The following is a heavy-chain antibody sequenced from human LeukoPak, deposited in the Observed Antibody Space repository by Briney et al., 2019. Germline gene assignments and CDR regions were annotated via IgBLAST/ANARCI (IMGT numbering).Heavy chain of an antibody. CDR1: GYTFTGYY. J-gene: IGHJ4*02. V-gene: IGHV1-2*02. Sequence: AASVKVSCKASGYTFTGYYMHWVRQAPGQGLEWMGWINPSTDGTYSEQRFEGRVTMTRDTSITTAYLHLSSLTSDDTAVYYCARDDDPIFGVVTPTAAYWGQGTLVTVSS. CDR3: ARDDDPIFGVVTPTAAY. CDR2: INPSTDGT. D-gene: IGHD3-3*01.